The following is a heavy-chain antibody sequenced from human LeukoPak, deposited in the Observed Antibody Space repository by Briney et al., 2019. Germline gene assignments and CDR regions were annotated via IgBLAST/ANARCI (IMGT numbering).Heavy chain of an antibody. V-gene: IGHV3-30*04. CDR1: GFTFSSYA. CDR3: AKDRRPDTMIDAFDI. J-gene: IGHJ3*02. D-gene: IGHD3-22*01. Sequence: GGSLRLSCAASGFTFSSYAMHWVRQAPGKGLEWVAVISYDGSNKYYADSVKGRFTISRDNSKNTLYLQMNSLRAEDTAVYYCAKDRRPDTMIDAFDIWGQGTMVTVSS. CDR2: ISYDGSNK.